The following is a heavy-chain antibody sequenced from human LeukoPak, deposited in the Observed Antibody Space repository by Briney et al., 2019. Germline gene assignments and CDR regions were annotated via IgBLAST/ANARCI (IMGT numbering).Heavy chain of an antibody. CDR2: ISSSSSTI. CDR1: GFTFSSHS. V-gene: IGHV3-48*01. Sequence: GGSLRLSCAASGFTFSSHSMAWVRQAPGKGLEWVAYISSSSSTIYYADSVKGRFTISRENAENSLYLQMSSLRAEDTAVYYCARGLYGSGKYYFDYWGQGTLVTVSS. D-gene: IGHD3-10*01. J-gene: IGHJ4*02. CDR3: ARGLYGSGKYYFDY.